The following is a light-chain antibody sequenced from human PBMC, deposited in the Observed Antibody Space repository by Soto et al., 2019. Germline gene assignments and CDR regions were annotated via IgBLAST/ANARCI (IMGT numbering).Light chain of an antibody. J-gene: IGLJ2*01. CDR1: SSNIGSAY. Sequence: VLTQPPSASGTPGQTVTISCSGSSSNIGSAYIYWYQHLPGTAPKLLIYRNNQRPSGVPDRFSASKSGTSASLAISGLRSEDDADYYCAAWDDSLVVFGGGTKVTVL. CDR2: RNN. CDR3: AAWDDSLVV. V-gene: IGLV1-47*01.